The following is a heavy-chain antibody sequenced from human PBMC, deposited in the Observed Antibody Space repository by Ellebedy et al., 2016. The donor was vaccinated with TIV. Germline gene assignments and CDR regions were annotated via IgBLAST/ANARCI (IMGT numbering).Heavy chain of an antibody. CDR2: ISGSGGST. CDR3: ARSDDPDY. Sequence: GESLKISCAASGFTFSNYAMSWARQAPGKGLEWVSSISGSGGSTYYADSVKGRFTISRDNSKKTLYLQMNSLRAEDTALYYCARSDDPDYWGQGTLVTVSS. CDR1: GFTFSNYA. D-gene: IGHD1-1*01. V-gene: IGHV3-23*01. J-gene: IGHJ4*02.